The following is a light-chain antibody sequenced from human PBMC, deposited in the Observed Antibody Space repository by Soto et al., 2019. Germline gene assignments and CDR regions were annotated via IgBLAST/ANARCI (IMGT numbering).Light chain of an antibody. CDR3: QQYKNWPPLT. Sequence: EIVMTQSPATLSVSPGETATLSCRASQSVSYNLAWYQQKPGQGPRLLIYGAFTRATGIPARFSGSRSGTDFPLTISSLQSEDFAVYYCQQYKNWPPLTFGGGTKVEIK. V-gene: IGKV3-15*01. J-gene: IGKJ4*01. CDR1: QSVSYN. CDR2: GAF.